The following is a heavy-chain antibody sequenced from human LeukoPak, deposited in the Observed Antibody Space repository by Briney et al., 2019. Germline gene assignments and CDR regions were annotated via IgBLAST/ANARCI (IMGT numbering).Heavy chain of an antibody. CDR2: IIPILGIA. J-gene: IGHJ5*02. Sequence: GASVKVSCKASGGTFSSYTISWVRQAPGQGLEWMGRIIPILGIANYAQKFQGRVTITADKSTSTACMELSSLRSEDTAVYYCAREGVVPAADGGWFDPWGQGTLVTVSS. D-gene: IGHD2-2*01. CDR1: GGTFSSYT. CDR3: AREGVVPAADGGWFDP. V-gene: IGHV1-69*04.